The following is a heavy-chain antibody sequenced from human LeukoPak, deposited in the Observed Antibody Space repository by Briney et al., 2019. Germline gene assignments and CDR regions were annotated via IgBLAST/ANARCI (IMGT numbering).Heavy chain of an antibody. CDR3: ARELQGSRYYYYMDV. V-gene: IGHV1-69*05. D-gene: IGHD2-15*01. CDR1: GGTFSSYA. J-gene: IGHJ6*03. CDR2: IIPIFGTA. Sequence: ASVKVSCKASGGTFSSYAISWVRQAPGQGLEWMGGIIPIFGTANYAQKFQGRVTITTDESTSTAYMELSSLRSEDTAVYYCARELQGSRYYYYMDVWGKGTTVTVSS.